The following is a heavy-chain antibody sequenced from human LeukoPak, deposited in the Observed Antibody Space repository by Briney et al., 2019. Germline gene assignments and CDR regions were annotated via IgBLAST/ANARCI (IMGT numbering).Heavy chain of an antibody. CDR3: ARGQYYYDSSARNWFDP. Sequence: SETLSLTCSVSGGSISSYYWSWIRQPPGKGLEWIGYMYNSGSANYNPSLKSRVTISLDTSKNQFSLKLSSVTAADTAVYYCARGQYYYDSSARNWFDPWGQGTLVTVSS. CDR2: MYNSGSA. V-gene: IGHV4-59*08. J-gene: IGHJ5*02. D-gene: IGHD3-22*01. CDR1: GGSISSYY.